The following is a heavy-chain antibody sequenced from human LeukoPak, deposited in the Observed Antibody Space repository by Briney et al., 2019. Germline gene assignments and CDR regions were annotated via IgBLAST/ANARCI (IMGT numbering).Heavy chain of an antibody. CDR3: AREITMVRGVIEARFDP. CDR2: IYYSGST. Sequence: PSETLSLTCTVSGGSISSSSYYWGWIRQPPGKGLEWIGSIYYSGSTYYNPSLKSRVTISVDTSKNQFSLKLSSVTAADTAVYYCAREITMVRGVIEARFDPWGQGTLVTVSS. D-gene: IGHD3-10*01. CDR1: GGSISSSSYY. J-gene: IGHJ5*02. V-gene: IGHV4-39*07.